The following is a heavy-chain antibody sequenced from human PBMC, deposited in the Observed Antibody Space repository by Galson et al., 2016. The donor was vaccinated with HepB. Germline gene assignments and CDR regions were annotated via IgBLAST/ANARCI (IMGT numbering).Heavy chain of an antibody. J-gene: IGHJ4*02. CDR2: INPSDGTT. CDR3: ARGADSGYDLGDY. CDR1: GYTFTNYY. V-gene: IGHV1-46*01. D-gene: IGHD5-12*01. Sequence: SVKVSCKASGYTFTNYYMHWVRQAPGQGLEWMGIINPSDGTTSYAQKFQGRVTMTRDTSTSTVYMELSSLRSADTAVYYCARGADSGYDLGDYWGQGTLGTVSP.